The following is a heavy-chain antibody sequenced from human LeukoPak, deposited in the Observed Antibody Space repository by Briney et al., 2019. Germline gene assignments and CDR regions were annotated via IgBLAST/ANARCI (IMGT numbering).Heavy chain of an antibody. Sequence: GGSQRLSCAASGFTFSSYGMHWVRQAPGKGLEWVAFIRYDGSNKYYADSVKGRFTISRDNSKNTLYLQMNSLRAEDTAVYYCAKDPRTGTTFSATAAFDIWGQGTMVTVSS. V-gene: IGHV3-30*02. CDR3: AKDPRTGTTFSATAAFDI. CDR1: GFTFSSYG. J-gene: IGHJ3*02. D-gene: IGHD1-7*01. CDR2: IRYDGSNK.